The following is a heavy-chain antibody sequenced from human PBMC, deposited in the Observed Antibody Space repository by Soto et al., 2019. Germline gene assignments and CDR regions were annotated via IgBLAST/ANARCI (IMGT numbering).Heavy chain of an antibody. Sequence: ASVKVSGKASGYTVTGYYMHWVRQAPGQGLEWMGWINPNSGGTNYAQKFQGRVTMTRDTSISTAYMELSRLRSDDTAVYYCARVKEWELPPLDYWGQGTLVTVSS. CDR3: ARVKEWELPPLDY. D-gene: IGHD1-26*01. J-gene: IGHJ4*02. V-gene: IGHV1-2*02. CDR1: GYTVTGYY. CDR2: INPNSGGT.